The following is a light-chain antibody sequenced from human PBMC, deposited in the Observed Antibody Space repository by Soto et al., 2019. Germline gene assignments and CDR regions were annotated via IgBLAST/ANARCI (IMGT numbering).Light chain of an antibody. CDR3: QQLNSYPIT. CDR2: AAS. Sequence: AIRMTQSPSSFSASTGARATITCRARQGISSYLAWYQQKPGKAPKLLIYAASTLQSGVPSRFSGSGSGTDFTLTISCLQSEDFATYYCQQLNSYPITFGQGTRLENK. CDR1: QGISSY. J-gene: IGKJ5*01. V-gene: IGKV1-8*01.